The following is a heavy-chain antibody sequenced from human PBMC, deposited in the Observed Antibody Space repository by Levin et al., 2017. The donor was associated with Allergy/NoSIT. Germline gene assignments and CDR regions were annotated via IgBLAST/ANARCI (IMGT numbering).Heavy chain of an antibody. CDR3: ARDPGVVVVGAPSPSLDY. CDR2: VSTYNGIT. J-gene: IGHJ4*02. CDR1: GYTFTDYG. V-gene: IGHV1-18*01. Sequence: VASVKVSCKASGYTFTDYGLSWVRQAPGQGLEWLGWVSTYNGITNYAQKFQGRVAMTTDTSTSTAYLELRSLRSDDTAVYYCARDPGVVVVGAPSPSLDYWGQGTLVTVSS. D-gene: IGHD2-15*01.